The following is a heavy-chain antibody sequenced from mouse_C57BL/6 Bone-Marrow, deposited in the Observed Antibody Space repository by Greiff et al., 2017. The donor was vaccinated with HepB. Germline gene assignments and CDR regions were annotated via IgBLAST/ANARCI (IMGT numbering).Heavy chain of an antibody. D-gene: IGHD2-4*01. V-gene: IGHV10-1*01. J-gene: IGHJ1*03. Sequence: EVHLVESGGGLVQPKGSLKLSCAASGFSFNTYAMNWVRQAPGKGLEWVARIRSKSNNYATYYADSVKDRFTISRDDSESMLYLQMNNLKTEDTAMYYGVGQSGADYYWYFDVWGTGTTVTVSS. CDR2: IRSKSNNYAT. CDR1: GFSFNTYA. CDR3: VGQSGADYYWYFDV.